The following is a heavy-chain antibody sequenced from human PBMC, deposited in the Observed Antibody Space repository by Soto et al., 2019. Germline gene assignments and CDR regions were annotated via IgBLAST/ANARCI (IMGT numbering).Heavy chain of an antibody. CDR1: GFTVSSNH. V-gene: IGHV3-66*01. D-gene: IGHD6-13*01. J-gene: IGHJ5*02. CDR3: ARDRARLAAAGGGVNWFDP. CDR2: IYSGGST. Sequence: EVQLVESGGGLVQPGGSLRLSCAASGFTVSSNHMSWVRQAPGKGLEWVSVIYSGGSTYYADSVKGRFTISRDNSKNTLYLQMNSLRAEDTAVYYCARDRARLAAAGGGVNWFDPWGQGTLVTVSS.